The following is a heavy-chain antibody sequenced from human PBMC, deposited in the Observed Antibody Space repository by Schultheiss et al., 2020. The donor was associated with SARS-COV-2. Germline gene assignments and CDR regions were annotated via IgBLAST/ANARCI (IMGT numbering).Heavy chain of an antibody. CDR3: ARGRGSSLDY. D-gene: IGHD6-6*01. J-gene: IGHJ4*02. CDR1: GGSISSYY. Sequence: SETLSLTCTVSGGSISSYYWSWIRQPPGKGLEWIGEINHSGSTNYNPSLKSRVTISVDKSKNQFSLKLSSVTAADTAVYYCARGRGSSLDYWGQGTLVTVSS. CDR2: INHSGST. V-gene: IGHV4-59*12.